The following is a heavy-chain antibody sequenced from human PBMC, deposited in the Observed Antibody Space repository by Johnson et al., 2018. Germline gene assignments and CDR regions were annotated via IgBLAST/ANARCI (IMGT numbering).Heavy chain of an antibody. J-gene: IGHJ6*02. Sequence: VQLVESGAEVKKPGVSLKISCKGSGYTFTNYWIGWVRQMPGKGLEWMGIIYPGDSDTRYSTYFQGQVTIPADKSISTAYLQWSSLKASEPAMYFCARHAANNYYYNMDVWGQGTTVTVS. D-gene: IGHD6-25*01. CDR3: ARHAANNYYYNMDV. CDR2: IYPGDSDT. CDR1: GYTFTNYW. V-gene: IGHV5-51*01.